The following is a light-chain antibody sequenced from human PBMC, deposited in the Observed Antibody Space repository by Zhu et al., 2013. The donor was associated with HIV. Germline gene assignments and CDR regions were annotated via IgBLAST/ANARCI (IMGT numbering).Light chain of an antibody. CDR2: AAT. CDR1: QVINTY. Sequence: DIQMTQSPSSLSASVGDRVTITCRASQVINTYLAWYQHEPGKAPRLLIYAATTLQSGVPSRFSGSGSGTEFTLTISSLQPEDFATYYCLQHNRYPLTFGGGTKVEIK. J-gene: IGKJ4*01. V-gene: IGKV1-9*01. CDR3: LQHNRYPLT.